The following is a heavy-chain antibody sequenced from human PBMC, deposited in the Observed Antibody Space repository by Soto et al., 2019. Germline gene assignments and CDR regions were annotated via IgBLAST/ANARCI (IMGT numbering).Heavy chain of an antibody. J-gene: IGHJ3*02. CDR1: GFTFSSYA. V-gene: IGHV3-23*01. CDR2: ISGSGGST. D-gene: IGHD6-13*01. Sequence: GGSLRLSCAASGFTFSSYAMSWVRQAPGKGLEWVSAISGSGGSTYYAGSVTGRFTVSRDNAKNMLYLRMNSLRAEDTAVYFCAKEIAGIGKGVYDIWGQGTMVTVSS. CDR3: AKEIAGIGKGVYDI.